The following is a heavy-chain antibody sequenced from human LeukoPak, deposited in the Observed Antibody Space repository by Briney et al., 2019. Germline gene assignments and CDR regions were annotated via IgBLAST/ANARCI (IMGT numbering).Heavy chain of an antibody. V-gene: IGHV4-30-4*08. Sequence: SSETLSLTCTVSSGSISSGDYYWSWIRQPPRKNLEWFGYIYYNGDTHYNSSLESRVTISVDTSKNQFPLKLSSVTAADTAVYYCARDRASTRSGSYFDYWGQGTLVTVSS. D-gene: IGHD1-26*01. CDR2: IYYNGDT. J-gene: IGHJ4*02. CDR1: SGSISSGDYY. CDR3: ARDRASTRSGSYFDY.